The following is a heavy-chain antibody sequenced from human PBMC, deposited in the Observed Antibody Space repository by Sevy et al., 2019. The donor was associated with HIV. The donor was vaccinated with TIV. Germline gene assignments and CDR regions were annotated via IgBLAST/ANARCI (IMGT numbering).Heavy chain of an antibody. Sequence: LSLTCAASGFTFSKYSMIWVRQPPGKGLEWVSTLSFGCGEINYADSVKGRFTISRDNSKSSVYLQMNNLRPEDTAVYYCAREGCTKPHDYWGQGTLVTVSS. CDR1: GFTFSKYS. CDR2: LSFGCGEI. D-gene: IGHD2-8*01. J-gene: IGHJ4*02. CDR3: AREGCTKPHDY. V-gene: IGHV3-23*01.